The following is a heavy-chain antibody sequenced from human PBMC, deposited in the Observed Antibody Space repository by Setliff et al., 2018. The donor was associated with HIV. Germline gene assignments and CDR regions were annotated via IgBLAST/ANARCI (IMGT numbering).Heavy chain of an antibody. CDR1: GYTFATYA. Sequence: ASVKVSCKASGYTFATYAVLWVRQAPGQRLESMGWINPGNGNTKYSQKFQGRVTISMDASATTLYTELSSLRSEDAAVYYCARGRGNDYGDYSYYYYMDVWGKGTTVTVSS. D-gene: IGHD4-17*01. CDR2: INPGNGNT. CDR3: ARGRGNDYGDYSYYYYMDV. J-gene: IGHJ6*03. V-gene: IGHV1-3*01.